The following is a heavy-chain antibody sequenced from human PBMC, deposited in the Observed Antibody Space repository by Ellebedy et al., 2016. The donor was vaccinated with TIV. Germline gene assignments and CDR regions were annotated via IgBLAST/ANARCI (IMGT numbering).Heavy chain of an antibody. D-gene: IGHD5/OR15-5a*01. CDR3: TRDLKNKVSGDY. Sequence: AASVKVSCKTSGYTFTDYYIHWVRQAPGQGLEWMAWINPNSGGTNYAQKFQGRVTVTRDTSTSTAFLELSRMRSDDTAVYYCTRDLKNKVSGDYWGQGTLVTVSS. J-gene: IGHJ4*02. CDR2: INPNSGGT. CDR1: GYTFTDYY. V-gene: IGHV1-2*02.